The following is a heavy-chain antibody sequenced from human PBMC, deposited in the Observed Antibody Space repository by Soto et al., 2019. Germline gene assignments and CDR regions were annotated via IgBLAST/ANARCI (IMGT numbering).Heavy chain of an antibody. CDR1: GFTVSSNY. CDR3: ARGYYYGSGSYYPKRGFDP. D-gene: IGHD3-10*01. V-gene: IGHV3-53*01. CDR2: IYSGGST. J-gene: IGHJ5*02. Sequence: PGGSLRLSCAASGFTVSSNYMSWVRQAPGKGLEWVSVIYSGGSTYYADSVKGRFTISRDNSKDTLYLQMNSLRAEDTAVYYCARGYYYGSGSYYPKRGFDPWGQGTLVTVSS.